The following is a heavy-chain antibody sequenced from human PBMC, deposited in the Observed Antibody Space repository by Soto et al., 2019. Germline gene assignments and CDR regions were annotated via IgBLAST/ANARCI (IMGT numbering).Heavy chain of an antibody. CDR2: IYYSGSS. V-gene: IGHV4-59*08. CDR3: ARHSSSWPIFDY. CDR1: GGSIGNSY. J-gene: IGHJ4*02. D-gene: IGHD6-13*01. Sequence: QVQLQESGPGLVKPSETLSLTCTVSGGSIGNSYWRWIRQSPGKGLEWIGYIYYSGSSNSNPSLKNRVTISVDTSKNQFSLKLSSVTAADTAVYYCARHSSSWPIFDYWGQGTLVIVSS.